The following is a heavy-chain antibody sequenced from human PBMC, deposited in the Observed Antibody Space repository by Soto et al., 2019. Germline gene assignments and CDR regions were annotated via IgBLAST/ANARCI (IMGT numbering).Heavy chain of an antibody. CDR2: ISYDGVNK. CDR1: GFTFSTYG. Sequence: HPGGSLRLSCAASGFTFSTYGMHWVRQAPGKGLEWVAVISYDGVNKYYADSVKGRFTISRDNSKNTLYLQMNSLRAEDTAVYYCAQDYYGSGSYVYWGQGTLVTVSS. D-gene: IGHD3-10*01. CDR3: AQDYYGSGSYVY. J-gene: IGHJ4*02. V-gene: IGHV3-30*18.